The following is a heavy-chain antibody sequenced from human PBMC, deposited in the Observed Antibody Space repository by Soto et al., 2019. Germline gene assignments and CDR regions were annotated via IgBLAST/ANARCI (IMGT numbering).Heavy chain of an antibody. V-gene: IGHV3-23*01. CDR1: GFTFSSYA. Sequence: GGSLRLSCAASGFTFSSYAISWVRQAPGKGLEWVSGISASGAITNYADSVKGRFTFSRDNSKNTLYLQMNSLRGEDTAVYYCATHPTSSSASDLDYWGQGTLVTVSS. J-gene: IGHJ4*02. CDR3: ATHPTSSSASDLDY. CDR2: ISASGAIT. D-gene: IGHD6-6*01.